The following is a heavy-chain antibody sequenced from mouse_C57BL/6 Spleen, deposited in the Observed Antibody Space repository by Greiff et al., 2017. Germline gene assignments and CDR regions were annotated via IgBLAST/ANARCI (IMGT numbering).Heavy chain of an antibody. CDR1: GYTFTSYW. D-gene: IGHD3-2*02. V-gene: IGHV1-52*01. Sequence: QVQLQQPGAELVRPGSSVKLSCKASGYTFTSYWMHWVKQRPIQGLEWIGNIDPSDSETHYNQKFKDKDTLTVDKSSSTAYMQLSSLTSEDSAVYYCARGSSGYGYAMDYWGQGTSVTVSS. CDR3: ARGSSGYGYAMDY. J-gene: IGHJ4*01. CDR2: IDPSDSET.